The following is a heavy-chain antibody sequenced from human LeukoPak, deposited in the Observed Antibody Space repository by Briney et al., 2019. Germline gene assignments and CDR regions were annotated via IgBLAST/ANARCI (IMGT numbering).Heavy chain of an antibody. J-gene: IGHJ6*02. Sequence: ASLKVSCKASGYTFTGYYMHWVRQAPGQGLEWMGIINPSGGSTSYAQKFQGRVTMTRDTSTSTVYMELSSLRSEDTAVYYCARGRDNWSDGGYDMDVWGQGTTVTVSS. CDR2: INPSGGST. CDR3: ARGRDNWSDGGYDMDV. D-gene: IGHD1-20*01. CDR1: GYTFTGYY. V-gene: IGHV1-46*01.